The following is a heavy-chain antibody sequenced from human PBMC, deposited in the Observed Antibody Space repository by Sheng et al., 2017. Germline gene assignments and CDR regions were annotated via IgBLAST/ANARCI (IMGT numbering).Heavy chain of an antibody. D-gene: IGHD2-15*01. CDR1: GFTFSSYA. CDR3: AKEVVVVARLFDY. J-gene: IGHJ4*02. V-gene: IGHV3-23*01. CDR2: ISGSGGST. Sequence: TASGFTFSSYAMSWVRQAPGKGLEWVSAISGSGGSTYYADSVKGRFTISRDNSKNTLYLQMNSLRAEDTAVYYCAKEVVVVARLFDYWGQGTLVTVSS.